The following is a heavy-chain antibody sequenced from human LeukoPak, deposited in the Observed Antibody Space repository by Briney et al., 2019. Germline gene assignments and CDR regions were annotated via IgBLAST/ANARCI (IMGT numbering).Heavy chain of an antibody. D-gene: IGHD1-1*01. J-gene: IGHJ4*02. Sequence: GGSLRLSCAASGFTFSSYTMNWVRQAPGKGLEWVSSITHSSSYVYYADSVKGRFTISRDNAKDSLFLQMNSLRAEDTAVYFCARDGRNWKFDYWGQGALVTVSS. V-gene: IGHV3-21*01. CDR1: GFTFSSYT. CDR3: ARDGRNWKFDY. CDR2: ITHSSSYV.